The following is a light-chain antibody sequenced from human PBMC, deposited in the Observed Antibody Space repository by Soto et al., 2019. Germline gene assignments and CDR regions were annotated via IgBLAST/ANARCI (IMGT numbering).Light chain of an antibody. CDR2: AAS. J-gene: IGKJ5*01. Sequence: EIQMTQSPSSLSASIGDIVTIMCRASQSIYIYLNWSQQKPGKAPKLLIYAASSLQRGVPSTFSGGGSGTDFTLTISSLQPEEFASYDRPQSYSSITFGQGKRREI. CDR1: QSIYIY. V-gene: IGKV1-39*01. CDR3: PQSYSSIT.